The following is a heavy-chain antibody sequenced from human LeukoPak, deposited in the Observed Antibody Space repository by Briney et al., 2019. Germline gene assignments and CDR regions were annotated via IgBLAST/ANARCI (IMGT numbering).Heavy chain of an antibody. CDR1: GFTFSSYG. CDR2: IRYDGGNK. D-gene: IGHD1-1*01. CDR3: AKDSVRYYYYYYMDV. V-gene: IGHV3-30*02. Sequence: GGSLRLSCAASGFTFSSYGMHWVRQAPGKGLEWVAFIRYDGGNKYYADSVKGRFTISGDNSKNTLYLQMNSLRAEDTAVYYCAKDSVRYYYYYYMDVWGKGTTVTVSS. J-gene: IGHJ6*03.